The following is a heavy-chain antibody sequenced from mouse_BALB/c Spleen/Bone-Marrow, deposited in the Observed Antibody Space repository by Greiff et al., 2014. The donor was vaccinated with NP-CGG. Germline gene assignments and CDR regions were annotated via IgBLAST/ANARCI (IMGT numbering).Heavy chain of an antibody. CDR1: GYTLTNYW. J-gene: IGHJ4*01. CDR2: INPSTGNT. V-gene: IGHV1-7*01. D-gene: IGHD2-1*01. CDR3: ARGNYEAMDY. Sequence: VQRVESGAELAKPGASVKMSCKASGYTLTNYWMHWVKQRPGQGLEWIGYINPSTGNTEYNQKFKDKATLTADKSSNTAFMQLSSLTSEDSAVYFCARGNYEAMDYWGQGTSVTVSS.